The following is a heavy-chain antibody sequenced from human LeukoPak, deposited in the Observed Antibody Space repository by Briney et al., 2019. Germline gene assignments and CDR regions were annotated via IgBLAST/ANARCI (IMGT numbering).Heavy chain of an antibody. CDR2: IIPIFGTA. Sequence: SVKVSCKASGGTFSIYAISWVRQAPGQGLEWMGGIIPIFGTANYAQKFQGRVTITADESTSTAYMELSSLRSEDTAVYYCASTYCGGDCYSHDAFDIWGQGTMVTVSS. V-gene: IGHV1-69*13. J-gene: IGHJ3*02. CDR3: ASTYCGGDCYSHDAFDI. CDR1: GGTFSIYA. D-gene: IGHD2-21*02.